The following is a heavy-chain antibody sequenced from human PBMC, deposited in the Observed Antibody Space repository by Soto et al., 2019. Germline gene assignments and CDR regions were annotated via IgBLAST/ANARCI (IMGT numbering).Heavy chain of an antibody. D-gene: IGHD6-6*01. CDR1: GYTFTSYG. J-gene: IGHJ6*02. Sequence: QVQLVQSGAEVKKPGASVKVSCKASGYTFTSYGISWVRQAPGQGLEWMGWISAYNGNTNYAQKLQGRVTMTTDTSTSTAYMELRSLRSDDTAVYCCARERAARQYYYYGMDVWGQGTTVTVSS. V-gene: IGHV1-18*04. CDR2: ISAYNGNT. CDR3: ARERAARQYYYYGMDV.